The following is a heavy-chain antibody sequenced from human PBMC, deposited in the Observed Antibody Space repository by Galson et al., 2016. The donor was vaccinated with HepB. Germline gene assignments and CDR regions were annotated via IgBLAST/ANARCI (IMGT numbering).Heavy chain of an antibody. CDR1: GFTFSSCA. J-gene: IGHJ4*02. V-gene: IGHV3-23*01. Sequence: SLRLSCAASGFTFSSCAMSWVRQAPGKGLEWVSTVSDSGSRTFCADSVKGRCTISRDNSKNTLYLQMNSLRAGDTAVYYCAKNFRTAPGRGSDYFDYWGQGTLVTVSS. CDR3: AKNFRTAPGRGSDYFDY. D-gene: IGHD6-13*01. CDR2: VSDSGSRT.